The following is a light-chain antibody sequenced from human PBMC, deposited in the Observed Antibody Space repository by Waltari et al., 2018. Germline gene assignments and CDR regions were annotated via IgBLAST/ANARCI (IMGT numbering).Light chain of an antibody. CDR1: RSDIGLYDY. Sequence: SALTQPASMSGSPGQSITIPCTGTRSDIGLYDYVSWYQQHPGKAPNLIISDVSQRPSGVTARFSGSKSGYTASLTISGLQTEDEADYYCSAYTATDTYVFGSGTTVTVL. CDR3: SAYTATDTYV. CDR2: DVS. V-gene: IGLV2-14*03. J-gene: IGLJ1*01.